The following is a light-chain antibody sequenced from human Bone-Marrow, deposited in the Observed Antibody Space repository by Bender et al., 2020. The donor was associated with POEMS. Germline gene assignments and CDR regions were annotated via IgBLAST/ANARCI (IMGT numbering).Light chain of an antibody. J-gene: IGLJ2*01. V-gene: IGLV2-18*02. CDR3: SSYTGSSIVV. CDR1: SSDVGSHNR. Sequence: QSALTQPPSVSGSPGQSVTISCTGTSSDVGSHNRVSWYQQSPGTAPKLMIYEVNNRPSRVPDRFSGSKSGNTASLTISGLQAEDEGTYYCSSYTGSSIVVFGGGTKLTVL. CDR2: EVN.